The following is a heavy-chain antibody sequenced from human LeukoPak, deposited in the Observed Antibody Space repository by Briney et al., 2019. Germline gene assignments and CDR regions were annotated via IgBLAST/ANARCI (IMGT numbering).Heavy chain of an antibody. Sequence: GGSLSLSCAASGFRFSSNWMRWVRQVPGEGMEWVANIKEDGSEKYYVDSVKGRLTISRGNAKKSMYLQMNSLRVEDTAVYYCARVQQGGYFDNWVQGTLVTVSS. CDR2: IKEDGSEK. D-gene: IGHD3-16*01. V-gene: IGHV3-7*01. J-gene: IGHJ4*02. CDR1: GFRFSSNW. CDR3: ARVQQGGYFDN.